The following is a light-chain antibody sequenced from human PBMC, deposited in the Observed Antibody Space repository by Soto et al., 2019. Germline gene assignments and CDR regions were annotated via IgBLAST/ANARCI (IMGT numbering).Light chain of an antibody. V-gene: IGLV1-40*01. J-gene: IGLJ1*01. CDR1: NSNIGAGFA. Sequence: QSVLTQPPSVSGAPGQTVTISCTGSNSNIGAGFAVHWYQQLPGTAPKLLIHGNNNRPSGVPDRFSGSKSDTSASLAITGLQADDEADYYCHSYDSRLNCYVFGTGTKLTVL. CDR2: GNN. CDR3: HSYDSRLNCYV.